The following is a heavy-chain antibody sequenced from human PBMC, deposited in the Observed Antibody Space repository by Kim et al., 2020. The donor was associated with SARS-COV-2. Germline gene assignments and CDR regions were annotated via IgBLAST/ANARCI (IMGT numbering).Heavy chain of an antibody. CDR2: K. D-gene: IGHD2-2*01. CDR3: ARMTRGAFVI. J-gene: IGHJ3*02. Sequence: KYYTASVKAPFTISRDNAKNALYLQVSSLGAENTAMYYCARMTRGAFVIWGQGTMVTVSS. V-gene: IGHV3-7*03.